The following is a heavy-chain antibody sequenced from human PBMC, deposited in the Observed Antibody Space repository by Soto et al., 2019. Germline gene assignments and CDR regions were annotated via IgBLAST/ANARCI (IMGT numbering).Heavy chain of an antibody. V-gene: IGHV1-2*02. CDR2: INPNSGGT. D-gene: IGHD1-7*01. Sequence: ASVKVSCKASGYTFTGDYMHWVRQAPGQGLEWMGWINPNSGGTNYAQKFQGRVTMTRDTSISTAYMELSRLRSDDTAVHYCATDRNWTYADPWGQGTLVTVSS. J-gene: IGHJ5*02. CDR1: GYTFTGDY. CDR3: ATDRNWTYADP.